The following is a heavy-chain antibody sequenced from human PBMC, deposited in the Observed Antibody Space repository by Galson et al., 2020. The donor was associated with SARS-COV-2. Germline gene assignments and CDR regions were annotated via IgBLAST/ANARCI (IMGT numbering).Heavy chain of an antibody. J-gene: IGHJ4*02. CDR1: GFTFSSYW. D-gene: IGHD6-19*01. Sequence: GGSLRLSCAASGFTFSSYWMSWVRQAPGKGLEWVANIKQDGSEKYYVDSVKGRFTISRDNAKNSLCLQMNSLRAKDTALYYCARLGGSGWSRDYWGQGTLVSVSS. CDR3: ARLGGSGWSRDY. V-gene: IGHV3-7*01. CDR2: IKQDGSEK.